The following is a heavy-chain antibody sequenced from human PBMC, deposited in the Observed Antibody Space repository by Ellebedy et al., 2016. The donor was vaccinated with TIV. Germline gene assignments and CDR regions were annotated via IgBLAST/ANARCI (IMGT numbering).Heavy chain of an antibody. V-gene: IGHV3-53*04. J-gene: IGHJ6*02. CDR3: ARDRGPTWGYYYGMDV. CDR2: IYSGGST. D-gene: IGHD1-26*01. Sequence: GESLKISCAASGFTVSSNYMSWVRQAPGKGLEWVSVIYSGGSTYYADSVKGRFTISRHNSKNTLYLQMNSLRAEDTAVYYCARDRGPTWGYYYGMDVWGQGTTVTVSS. CDR1: GFTVSSNY.